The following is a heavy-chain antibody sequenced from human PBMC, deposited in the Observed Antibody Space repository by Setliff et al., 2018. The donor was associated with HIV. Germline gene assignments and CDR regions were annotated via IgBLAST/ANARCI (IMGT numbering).Heavy chain of an antibody. J-gene: IGHJ6*03. D-gene: IGHD2-8*02. CDR3: ARVSSTYWYSIFRNYYYHMDV. V-gene: IGHV4-38-2*01. Sequence: SETLSLTCAVSGYSISSGYYWGWIRQPPGKGLEWVGSIYHSGTTYYSPSLKSRVTISVDTSKNQFSLKLSSVSAADTAVYYCARVSSTYWYSIFRNYYYHMDVWGKGTTVTVSS. CDR1: GYSISSGYY. CDR2: IYHSGTT.